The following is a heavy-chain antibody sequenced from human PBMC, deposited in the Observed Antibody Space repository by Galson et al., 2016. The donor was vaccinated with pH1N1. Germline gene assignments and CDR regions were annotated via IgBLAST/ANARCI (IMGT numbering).Heavy chain of an antibody. CDR1: GGPFTTYA. CDR3: AKDGGIGGGFGP. D-gene: IGHD3-10*01. CDR2: INPIFDTP. V-gene: IGHV1-69*05. J-gene: IGHJ5*02. Sequence: SVKVFCKAAGGPFTTYAITWLRQAPGQGLEWMGGINPIFDTPNYAQKFQGRLTITTDESTGTAYLELGSLTSDDTATYYCAKDGGIGGGFGPGGQGTLVTVSS.